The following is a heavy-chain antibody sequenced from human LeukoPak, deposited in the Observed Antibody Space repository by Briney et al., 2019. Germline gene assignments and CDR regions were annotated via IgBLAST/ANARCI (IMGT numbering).Heavy chain of an antibody. Sequence: GGSVRLSCAASVFSFNGSPIDWVRQASWKGREWVVLMRIKANSYATAYAASVKGRFTISRDDSKNTAYLQMNSLKTEDTAVYYCTSRAYCSSTSCYENYYYGMDVWGQGTTVTVSS. CDR3: TSRAYCSSTSCYENYYYGMDV. J-gene: IGHJ6*02. D-gene: IGHD2-2*01. CDR1: VFSFNGSP. V-gene: IGHV3-73*01. CDR2: MRIKANSYAT.